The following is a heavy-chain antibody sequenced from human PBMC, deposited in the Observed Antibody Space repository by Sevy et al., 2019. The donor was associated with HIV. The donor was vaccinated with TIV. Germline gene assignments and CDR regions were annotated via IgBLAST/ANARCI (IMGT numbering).Heavy chain of an antibody. CDR3: ARIFRAPYYYNTGGYYRN. D-gene: IGHD3-22*01. CDR1: GVSISNGGNY. V-gene: IGHV4-31*03. CDR2: IFYSGAT. J-gene: IGHJ4*02. Sequence: SETLSLTCSVSGVSISNGGNYWAWVRQHTGKGQEWIGSIFYSGATFYNPSLEGRLSISVDTSENLLSLRLSSVTAADTAVYFCARIFRAPYYYNTGGYYRNWGQGTQVTVSS.